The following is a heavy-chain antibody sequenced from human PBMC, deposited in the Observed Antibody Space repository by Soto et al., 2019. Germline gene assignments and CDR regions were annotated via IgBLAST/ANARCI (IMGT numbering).Heavy chain of an antibody. D-gene: IGHD5-18*01. V-gene: IGHV4-34*01. Sequence: PSETLSLTCAVYGGSFSGYYWSWIRQPPGKGLEWIGEINHSGSTNYNPSLKSRVTISVDTSKNQFSLKLSSVTAADTAVYYCARCKGIQLWLRRGYFDYWGQGTLVTVSS. CDR2: INHSGST. J-gene: IGHJ4*02. CDR3: ARCKGIQLWLRRGYFDY. CDR1: GGSFSGYY.